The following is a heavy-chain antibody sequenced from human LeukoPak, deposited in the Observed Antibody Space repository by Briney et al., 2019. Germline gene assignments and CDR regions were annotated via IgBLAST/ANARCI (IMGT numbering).Heavy chain of an antibody. J-gene: IGHJ5*02. CDR3: ARGLDSSSLLRRWSWFDP. CDR1: GYSITNNYY. D-gene: IGHD6-13*01. Sequence: SETLSLTCTVSGYSITNNYYWDWIRQPPGKGLEWIASIYHSGRTYYNPALKSRVTISVDTSKNQFSLKLSSVTAADTAVYYCARGLDSSSLLRRWSWFDPWGQGTLVTVSS. V-gene: IGHV4-38-2*02. CDR2: IYHSGRT.